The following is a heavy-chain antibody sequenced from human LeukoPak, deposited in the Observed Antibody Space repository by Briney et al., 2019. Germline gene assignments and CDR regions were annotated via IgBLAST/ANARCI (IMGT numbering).Heavy chain of an antibody. J-gene: IGHJ4*02. CDR3: ARGGYDYVWGSYPNRPYFFDY. CDR1: GGSISSGGYY. V-gene: IGHV4-31*03. D-gene: IGHD3-16*02. CDR2: IYYSGST. Sequence: SEILSLTCTVSGGSISSGGYYWSWIRQHPGKGLEWIGYIYYSGSTYYNPSLKSRVTISVDTSKNQFSLKLSSVTAADTAVYYCARGGYDYVWGSYPNRPYFFDYWGQGTLVTVSS.